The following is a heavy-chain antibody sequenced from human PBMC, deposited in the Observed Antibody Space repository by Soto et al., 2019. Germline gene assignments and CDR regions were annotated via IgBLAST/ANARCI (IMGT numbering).Heavy chain of an antibody. V-gene: IGHV3-33*01. CDR2: IWYDGSNK. J-gene: IGHJ4*02. CDR1: GFTFSSYG. D-gene: IGHD2-15*01. Sequence: GGSLRLSCAASGFTFSSYGMHWVRQAPDKGLEWVAVIWYDGSNKYYADSVKGRFTISRDNSKNTLYLQMNSLRAEDTAVYYCARDSDDIVVVAALDYWGQGTLVTVSS. CDR3: ARDSDDIVVVAALDY.